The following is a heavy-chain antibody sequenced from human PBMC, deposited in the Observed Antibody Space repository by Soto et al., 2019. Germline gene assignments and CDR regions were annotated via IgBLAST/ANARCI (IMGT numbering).Heavy chain of an antibody. CDR3: ASHPYYYDSSGYYSVAYRAFDI. J-gene: IGHJ3*02. CDR2: ISAYNGNT. CDR1: GYTFTSYG. V-gene: IGHV1-18*01. D-gene: IGHD3-22*01. Sequence: ASVKVSCKASGYTFTSYGISWVRQAPGRGLEWMGWISAYNGNTNYAQKLQGRVTMTTDTSTSTAYMELRSLRSDDTAVYYCASHPYYYDSSGYYSVAYRAFDIWGQGTMVTVSS.